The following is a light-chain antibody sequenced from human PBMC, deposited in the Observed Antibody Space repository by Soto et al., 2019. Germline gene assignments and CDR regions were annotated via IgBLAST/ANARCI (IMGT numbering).Light chain of an antibody. Sequence: IQLTQSPSSLSASVGDRVTITCRASQGISSYLAWYQQKPGKAPKLLIYAASTLQSGVPSRFSGSGSGTDFTLTISSLRPEDFATYYCQHEDTFGQGTKLEIK. CDR2: AAS. V-gene: IGKV1-9*01. CDR1: QGISSY. CDR3: QHEDT. J-gene: IGKJ2*01.